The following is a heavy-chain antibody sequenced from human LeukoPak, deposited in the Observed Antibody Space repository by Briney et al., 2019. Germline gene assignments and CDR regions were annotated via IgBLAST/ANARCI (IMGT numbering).Heavy chain of an antibody. CDR3: ARDGAGGSDWYFDL. V-gene: IGHV4-30-4*01. D-gene: IGHD3-10*01. CDR1: GGSISSGDYY. CDR2: IYYSGST. J-gene: IGHJ2*01. Sequence: SQTLSLTCTVSGGSISSGDYYWSWIRQPPGKGLEWIGYIYYSGSTYYNPSLKSRVTISVDTSKNQFSLKLSSVTAADTAVYYCARDGAGGSDWYFDLWGRGTLVTVSS.